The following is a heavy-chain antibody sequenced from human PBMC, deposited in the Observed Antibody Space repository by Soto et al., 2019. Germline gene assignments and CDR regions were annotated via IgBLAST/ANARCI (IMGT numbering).Heavy chain of an antibody. Sequence: SEALSVTCTFYGAVMSSGSYYWSWIRHAPGKGLECIGFTSYSGTTYYNTSLWSRVSMTVDTSKNQFSLHVKSGAAADTAVYYCATIGTPATGLYYFDRRGQGTLVTVS. J-gene: IGHJ4*02. D-gene: IGHD1-1*01. CDR1: GAVMSSGSYY. V-gene: IGHV4-30-4*01. CDR2: TSYSGTT. CDR3: ATIGTPATGLYYFDR.